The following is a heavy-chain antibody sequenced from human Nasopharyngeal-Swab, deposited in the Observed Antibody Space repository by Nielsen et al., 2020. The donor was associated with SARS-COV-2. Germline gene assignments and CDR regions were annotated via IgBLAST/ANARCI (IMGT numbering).Heavy chain of an antibody. CDR1: GFTFSSYD. CDR3: ARVYGDSWGAFDI. J-gene: IGHJ3*02. CDR2: IGTGGDT. Sequence: RGSLRLSCAASGFTFSSYDMHWVRQATGKGLEWISAIGTGGDTYYPGSVTGRFTISRENAKNSLYLQMNSLRAEDTAVYYCARVYGDSWGAFDIWGQGTMVTVSS. V-gene: IGHV3-13*01. D-gene: IGHD4-17*01.